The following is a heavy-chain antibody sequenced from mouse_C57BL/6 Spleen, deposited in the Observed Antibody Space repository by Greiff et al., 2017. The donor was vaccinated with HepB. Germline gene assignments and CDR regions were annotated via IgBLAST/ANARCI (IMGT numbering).Heavy chain of an antibody. J-gene: IGHJ3*01. V-gene: IGHV1-69*01. D-gene: IGHD2-1*01. CDR3: ATYGNYAWFAY. Sequence: QVQLQQPGAELVMPGASVKLSCKASGYTFTSYWMHWVKQRPGQGLEWIGEIDPSDSYTNYNQKFKGKSTLTVDKSSSTAYMQLSSLTSEDSAVYYCATYGNYAWFAYWGQGTLVTVSA. CDR1: GYTFTSYW. CDR2: IDPSDSYT.